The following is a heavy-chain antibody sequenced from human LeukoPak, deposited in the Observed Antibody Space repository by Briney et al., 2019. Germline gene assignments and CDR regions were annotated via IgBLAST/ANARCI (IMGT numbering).Heavy chain of an antibody. CDR2: IWYDGSNK. D-gene: IGHD3-10*01. J-gene: IGHJ3*02. V-gene: IGHV3-33*06. CDR1: GFTFSSYG. Sequence: GRSLRLSCAASGFTFSSYGMHWVRQAPGKGLEWVAVIWYDGSNKYYADSVKGRFTISRDNSKNTLYLQMNSLRAEDTAVYYCAKNYYGSGSDPHDAFDIWGQGTMVTVS. CDR3: AKNYYGSGSDPHDAFDI.